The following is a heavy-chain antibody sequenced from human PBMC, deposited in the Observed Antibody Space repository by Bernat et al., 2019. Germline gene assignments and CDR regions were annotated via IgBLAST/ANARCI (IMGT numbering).Heavy chain of an antibody. V-gene: IGHV3-73*02. Sequence: EVRLVESGGALVQPGGSLRLSCAASGLTFSGSAMHWVRQASGKGLEWVGRIRGKANNSATAYTASVEGRFTISRDDSRNTAYLQMNSLKVGDTAVYFCTCPPGDYDVFDFWGPGTPVTVSS. CDR2: IRGKANNSAT. J-gene: IGHJ4*02. CDR1: GLTFSGSA. D-gene: IGHD4-17*01. CDR3: TCPPGDYDVFDF.